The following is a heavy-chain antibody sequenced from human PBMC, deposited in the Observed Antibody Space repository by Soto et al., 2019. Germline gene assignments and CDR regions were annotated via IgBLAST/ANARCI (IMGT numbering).Heavy chain of an antibody. CDR1: GFTFSSYW. J-gene: IGHJ3*02. V-gene: IGHV3-7*01. Sequence: GGSLRLSCATSGFTFSSYWMSWVRQAPGKGLEWVANIKQDGSEKYYVDSVKGRFTISRDNAKNSLYLQMNSLRAEDTAVYYCARNNLGSGRRRAFDIWGQGTMVTVSS. D-gene: IGHD3-10*01. CDR3: ARNNLGSGRRRAFDI. CDR2: IKQDGSEK.